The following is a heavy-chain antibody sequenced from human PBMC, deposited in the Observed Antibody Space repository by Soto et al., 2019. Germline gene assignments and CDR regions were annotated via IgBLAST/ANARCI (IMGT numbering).Heavy chain of an antibody. Sequence: GASVKVCCKASGGTFSSYAISWVRQAPGQGLEWMGGIIPIFGTANYAQKFQGRVTITADESTSTAYMELSSLRSEDTAVYYCAREAYYYDSSGYYWIDYWGQGTLVTVSS. CDR2: IIPIFGTA. CDR1: GGTFSSYA. J-gene: IGHJ4*02. CDR3: AREAYYYDSSGYYWIDY. D-gene: IGHD3-22*01. V-gene: IGHV1-69*13.